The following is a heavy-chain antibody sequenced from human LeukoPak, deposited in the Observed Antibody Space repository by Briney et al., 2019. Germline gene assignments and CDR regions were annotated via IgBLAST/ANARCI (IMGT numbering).Heavy chain of an antibody. CDR3: ARGTYYYDNSGSNWFDP. D-gene: IGHD3-22*01. CDR2: IYYSGST. Sequence: NTSETLSLTCTVSGGSISSSSYYWGWIRQPPGKGLEWIGSIYYSGSTYYNPSLKSRVTISVDTSKNQFSLKLSSVTAADTAVYYCARGTYYYDNSGSNWFDPWGQGTLVTVSS. J-gene: IGHJ5*02. CDR1: GGSISSSSYY. V-gene: IGHV4-39*07.